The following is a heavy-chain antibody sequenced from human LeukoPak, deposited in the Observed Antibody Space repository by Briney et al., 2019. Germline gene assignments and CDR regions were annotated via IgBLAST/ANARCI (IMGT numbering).Heavy chain of an antibody. J-gene: IGHJ3*02. Sequence: GGSLRLSCAASKFTFSNYYMSWIRQAQGKGLEWVSYISSSSTYTDYADSVKGRFTISRDNAKNSLYLQMNSLRAEDTAVYYCARGRGSGSRWGGAFDIWGQGTVVTVSS. CDR3: ARGRGSGSRWGGAFDI. V-gene: IGHV3-11*05. CDR1: KFTFSNYY. CDR2: ISSSSTYT. D-gene: IGHD3-10*01.